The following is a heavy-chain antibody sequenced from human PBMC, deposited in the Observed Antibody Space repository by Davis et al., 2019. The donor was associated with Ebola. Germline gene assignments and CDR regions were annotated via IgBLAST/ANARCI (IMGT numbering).Heavy chain of an antibody. CDR3: ARELPMAEGYYYYYGMDV. CDR1: GFTFSSYG. D-gene: IGHD2/OR15-2a*01. J-gene: IGHJ6*02. Sequence: GESLKISCAASGFTFSSYGMHWVRQAPGKGLEWVAVISYDGSNKYYADSVKGRFTISRDNSKNTLYLQMNSLRAEDTAVYYCARELPMAEGYYYYYGMDVWGQGTTVTVSS. CDR2: ISYDGSNK. V-gene: IGHV3-30*03.